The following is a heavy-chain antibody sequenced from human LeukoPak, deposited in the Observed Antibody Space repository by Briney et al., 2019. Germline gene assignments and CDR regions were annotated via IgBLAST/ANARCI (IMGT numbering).Heavy chain of an antibody. V-gene: IGHV3-23*01. Sequence: PGGSLRLSSAASGFTFSSYAMSWVRQAPGKGLEWVSAISGSGGSTYYADSVKGRFTISRDNSMNTLHLQMYSLRAEDTAIYYCVKRITPGYTYGQYFENWGQGTLVTVSS. CDR2: ISGSGGST. CDR1: GFTFSSYA. D-gene: IGHD5-18*01. J-gene: IGHJ4*02. CDR3: VKRITPGYTYGQYFEN.